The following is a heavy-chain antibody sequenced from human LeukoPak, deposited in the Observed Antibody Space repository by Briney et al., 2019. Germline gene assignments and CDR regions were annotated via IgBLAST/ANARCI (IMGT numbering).Heavy chain of an antibody. CDR2: IYYSGST. V-gene: IGHV4-39*01. J-gene: IGHJ2*01. Sequence: SETLSLTCTVSGGSISSSSYYWGWIRQPPGKGLEWVGTIYYSGSTHYNPSLKSRVTISVDRFKNQFSLKLSSVTAADAAVYYCARQGGGNLPLWGRGTLVTVSS. CDR1: GGSISSSSYY. D-gene: IGHD4-23*01. CDR3: ARQGGGNLPL.